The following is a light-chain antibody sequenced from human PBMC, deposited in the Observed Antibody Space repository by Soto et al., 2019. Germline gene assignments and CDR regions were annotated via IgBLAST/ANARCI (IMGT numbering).Light chain of an antibody. CDR2: DAS. J-gene: IGKJ1*01. V-gene: IGKV3-11*01. CDR1: QSVSSY. CDR3: QQRSNWPGT. Sequence: EILLTQSPATLSLSPGERATLSCRASQSVSSYLAWYQQKPGQAPRLLIYDASNRATGIPARFSGSGSGTDFTLTISSLEPEDFAVYYCQQRSNWPGTFAQGTKVAIK.